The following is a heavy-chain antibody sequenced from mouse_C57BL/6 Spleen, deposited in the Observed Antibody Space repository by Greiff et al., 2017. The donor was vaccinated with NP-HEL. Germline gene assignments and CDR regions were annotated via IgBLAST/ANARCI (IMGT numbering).Heavy chain of an antibody. CDR1: GYTFTDYY. Sequence: QVQLQQSGAELVRPGASVKLSCKASGYTFTDYYINWVKQRPGQGLEWIARIYPGSGNTYYNEKFKGKATLTAEKSSSTAYMQLSSLTSEDSAVYFCAREELYYSNYDYAMDYWGQGTSVTVSS. CDR2: IYPGSGNT. V-gene: IGHV1-76*01. CDR3: AREELYYSNYDYAMDY. D-gene: IGHD2-5*01. J-gene: IGHJ4*01.